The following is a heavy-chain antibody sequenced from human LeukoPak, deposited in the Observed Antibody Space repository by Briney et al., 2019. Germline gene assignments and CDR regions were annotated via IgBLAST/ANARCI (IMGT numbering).Heavy chain of an antibody. CDR1: GGFVSSSSYY. CDR3: ARHGGAAAAIDY. V-gene: IGHV4-39*01. D-gene: IGHD6-13*01. J-gene: IGHJ4*01. Sequence: SETLSFTCTVSGGFVSSSSYYWGWIRQPPGKGLEWIGSIYYSGTTYCIPSLKSRITISVDTSKNQFSLKLNSVTAADTAVYYCARHGGAAAAIDYWGQGTLVNVSS. CDR2: IYYSGTT.